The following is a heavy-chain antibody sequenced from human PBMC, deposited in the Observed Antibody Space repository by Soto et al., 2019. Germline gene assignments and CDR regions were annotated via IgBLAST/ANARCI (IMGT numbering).Heavy chain of an antibody. CDR2: IWYDGSNK. D-gene: IGHD3-9*01. J-gene: IGHJ4*02. Sequence: QVQLVESGGGVVQPGRSLRLSCAASGFTFSSYGMHWVRQAPGKGLEWVAVIWYDGSNKYYADSVKGRFTISRDNSKNTLYLQMNSLRAEDTAVYYCARDERRLVPCYYFDYWGQGTLVTVSS. CDR1: GFTFSSYG. V-gene: IGHV3-33*01. CDR3: ARDERRLVPCYYFDY.